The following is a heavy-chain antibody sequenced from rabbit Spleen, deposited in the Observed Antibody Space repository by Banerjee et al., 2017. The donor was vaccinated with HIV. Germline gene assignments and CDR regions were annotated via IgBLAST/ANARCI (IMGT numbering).Heavy chain of an antibody. D-gene: IGHD6-1*01. CDR1: GFSFSSSYD. CDR3: ARDVGTYDYIDVYFNL. V-gene: IGHV1S40*01. CDR2: IYTGNVKT. Sequence: QSLEESGGDLVKPGASLTLTCTASGFSFSSSYDMCWVRQAPGKGLEWIGCIYTGNVKTYYASWAKGRFTISKSSSTTVTLQMTSLTAADTATYFCARDVGTYDYIDVYFNLWGQGTLVTVS. J-gene: IGHJ4*01.